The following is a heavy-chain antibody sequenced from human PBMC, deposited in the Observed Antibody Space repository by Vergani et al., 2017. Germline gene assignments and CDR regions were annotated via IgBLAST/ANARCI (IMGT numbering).Heavy chain of an antibody. CDR1: GFTFSSYG. CDR2: IWYDGSNK. J-gene: IGHJ4*02. Sequence: QVQLVESGGGVVQPGRSLRLSCAASGFTFSSYGMHWVRQAPGKGLEWVAVIWYDGSNKYYADSVKGRFTISRDNSKNTLYLQMNSLRAEDTAVYYCARTGGHGDLYAPDYWGQGTLVTVSS. V-gene: IGHV3-33*01. D-gene: IGHD4-17*01. CDR3: ARTGGHGDLYAPDY.